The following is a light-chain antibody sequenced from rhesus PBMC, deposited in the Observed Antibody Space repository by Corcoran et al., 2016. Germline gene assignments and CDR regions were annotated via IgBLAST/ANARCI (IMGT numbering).Light chain of an antibody. CDR1: QSLLYSSNNKNY. Sequence: DIVMTQSPDSLAVSLGERVTINCKSSQSLLYSSNNKNYLAWYQQKPGQAPKLPLYWASTRESRVPNRVSGSGSGRDVTLTSRGLKAEDVAVYYCQQYYSSPTFGQGTKVEIK. V-gene: IGKV4-1*01. CDR3: QQYYSSPT. CDR2: WAS. J-gene: IGKJ1*01.